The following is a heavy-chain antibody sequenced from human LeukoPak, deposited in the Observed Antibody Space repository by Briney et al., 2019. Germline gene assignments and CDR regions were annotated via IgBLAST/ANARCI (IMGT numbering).Heavy chain of an antibody. CDR1: GFTLSTNA. J-gene: IGHJ4*02. D-gene: IGHD1-26*01. V-gene: IGHV3-23*01. CDR3: AKDDSGIVGATFDY. Sequence: GGSLRLSCLTSGFTLSTNAMSWVRQAPGKGLEWVSAISGSGGSTYYADSVKGRFTISRDNSKNTLYLQMNSLRAEDTAVYYCAKDDSGIVGATFDYWGQGTLVTVSS. CDR2: ISGSGGST.